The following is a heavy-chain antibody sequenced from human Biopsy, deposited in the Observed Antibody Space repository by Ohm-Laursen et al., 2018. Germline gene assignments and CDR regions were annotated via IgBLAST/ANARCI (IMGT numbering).Heavy chain of an antibody. CDR1: VGTFSNYG. V-gene: IGHV1-69*06. CDR3: ATKLSGYFHH. CDR2: NIPILGTG. D-gene: IGHD2-15*01. Sequence: PSVKPSCKAPVGTFSNYGANWVRQAPGQGLEWLGGNIPILGTGNYAQKFPDRVTVAADTTTSTATMETRSLRSDDIAVYYCATKLSGYFHHWGQGTLVIVST. J-gene: IGHJ1*01.